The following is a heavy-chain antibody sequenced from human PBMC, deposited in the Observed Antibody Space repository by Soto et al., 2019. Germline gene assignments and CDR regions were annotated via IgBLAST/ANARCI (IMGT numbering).Heavy chain of an antibody. CDR2: ISYDGSNK. D-gene: IGHD2-15*01. CDR1: GFTFSSYA. CDR3: ARDRLDIVVVVAATGILDY. Sequence: LRLSCAASGFTFSSYAMHWVRQAPGKGLEWVAVISYDGSNKYYADSVKGRFTISRDNSKNTLYLQMNSLRAEDTAVYYCARDRLDIVVVVAATGILDYWGQGTLVTVSS. V-gene: IGHV3-30-3*01. J-gene: IGHJ4*02.